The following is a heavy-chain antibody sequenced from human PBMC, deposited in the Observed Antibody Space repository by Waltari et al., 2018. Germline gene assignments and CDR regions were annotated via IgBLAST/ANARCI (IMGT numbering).Heavy chain of an antibody. CDR1: GFTFSSYE. CDR2: ISSSGSTL. D-gene: IGHD2-2*01. Sequence: EVQLVESGGGLVQPGGSLRLSCAASGFTFSSYEMNLFSHPPGKGMEWVSYISSSGSTLYNAESVKCRFNISRDNAKNSLYLQMKRLRAEDTAVDYCARRYCSSTSCTVDYWCQGTLVTVSS. J-gene: IGHJ4*02. CDR3: ARRYCSSTSCTVDY. V-gene: IGHV3-48*03.